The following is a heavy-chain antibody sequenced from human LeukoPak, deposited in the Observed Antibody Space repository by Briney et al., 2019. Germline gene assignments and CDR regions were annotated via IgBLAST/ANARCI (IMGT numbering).Heavy chain of an antibody. CDR1: AGSITSRSYY. D-gene: IGHD3-10*01. Sequence: SETLSPTRTVSAGSITSRSYYSGWIRQPPWQGLEWIGTIYYSGSTYYNPSLKSRFTISVDTSKHQFSLKLSSVTAADTAVYYCARRGGSGSYYIDYWGQGTLVTVSS. V-gene: IGHV4-39*01. CDR3: ARRGGSGSYYIDY. CDR2: IYYSGST. J-gene: IGHJ4*02.